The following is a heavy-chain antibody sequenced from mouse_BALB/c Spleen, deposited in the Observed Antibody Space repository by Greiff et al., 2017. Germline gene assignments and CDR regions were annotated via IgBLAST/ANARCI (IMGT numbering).Heavy chain of an antibody. D-gene: IGHD1-1*01. J-gene: IGHJ2*01. Sequence: VQLQQSGAELVKPGASVKLSCTASGFNFNDTDMHWVNQGPEQGLEWIGRIDPANGNTKYDPTFQGKATITADTSSNTAYLQLSRLTSEDTAVYYCARWDYGSRRDSWGQGTTLTVSS. CDR1: GFNFNDTD. V-gene: IGHV14-3*02. CDR3: ARWDYGSRRDS. CDR2: IDPANGNT.